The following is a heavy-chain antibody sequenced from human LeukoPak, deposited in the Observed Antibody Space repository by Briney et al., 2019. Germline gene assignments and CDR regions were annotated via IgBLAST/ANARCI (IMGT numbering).Heavy chain of an antibody. J-gene: IGHJ4*02. CDR3: AREILGLSGSWDY. V-gene: IGHV3-53*01. CDR1: GFTVSSNY. D-gene: IGHD1-26*01. CDR2: IYSGGRT. Sequence: GSLRLSCAASGFTVSSNYMSWARQAPGKGLEWVSVIYSGGRTYYADSVKGRFTISRDNSKNTLYLQMNNLRAEDTAVYYCAREILGLSGSWDYWGQGTLVTVSS.